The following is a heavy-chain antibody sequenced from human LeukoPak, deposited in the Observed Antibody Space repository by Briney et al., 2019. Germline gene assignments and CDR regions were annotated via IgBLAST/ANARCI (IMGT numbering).Heavy chain of an antibody. J-gene: IGHJ4*02. CDR3: ARDHGSGYPSYDY. D-gene: IGHD3-22*01. CDR1: GFTFSSYS. V-gene: IGHV3-21*01. CDR2: ISSSSSYI. Sequence: PGGSLRLSCAASGFTFSSYSMNWVRQAPGKGLEWVSSISSSSSYIYYADSVKGRFTISRDNAKNSLYLQMNSLRAEDTAVNYCARDHGSGYPSYDYWGQGTLVTVSS.